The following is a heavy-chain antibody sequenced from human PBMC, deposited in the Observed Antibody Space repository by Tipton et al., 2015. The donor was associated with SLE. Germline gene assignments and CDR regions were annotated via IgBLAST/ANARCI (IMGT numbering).Heavy chain of an antibody. D-gene: IGHD1-1*01. CDR2: IKYDGSVT. Sequence: GSLRLSCAASGFTFSSYWMYWVRQVPGKGLVWVSRIKYDGSVTSYADSVKGRFTISRDNAKNTLFLQMNSLRAEDSAVYYCARDPDWTTYDAFDIWGQGTMVTVSS. J-gene: IGHJ3*02. CDR1: GFTFSSYW. V-gene: IGHV3-74*01. CDR3: ARDPDWTTYDAFDI.